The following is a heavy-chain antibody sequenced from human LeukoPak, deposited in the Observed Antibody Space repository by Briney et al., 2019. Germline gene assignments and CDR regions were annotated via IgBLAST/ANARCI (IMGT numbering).Heavy chain of an antibody. V-gene: IGHV3-48*02. CDR3: AKGLYDYALDV. CDR1: GFAFNTYS. J-gene: IGHJ6*02. CDR2: ITTSSTTK. Sequence: PGGSLRLSCAASGFAFNTYSMNWVRQAPGKGLQWVSSITTSSTTKYYADSVKGRFTISRDNAKNSLYLQMDSLRDEDTAIYYCAKGLYDYALDVWGQGAAVTVSS.